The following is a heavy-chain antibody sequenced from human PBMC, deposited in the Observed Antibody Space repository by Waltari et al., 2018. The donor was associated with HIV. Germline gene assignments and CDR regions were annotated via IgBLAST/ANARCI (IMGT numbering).Heavy chain of an antibody. CDR3: ATQKGGGNYNYFDY. J-gene: IGHJ4*02. Sequence: EVQLVQSGAEVKKPGESLKISCKASGYNFDTYWIGWVRQMPGKGLEWMGILDTGDSDTRNSPSVQGQVTISADKSISTAYLQWNSLKASDTAMYYCATQKGGGNYNYFDYWGQGTLVTVSS. V-gene: IGHV5-51*01. D-gene: IGHD1-26*01. CDR2: LDTGDSDT. CDR1: GYNFDTYW.